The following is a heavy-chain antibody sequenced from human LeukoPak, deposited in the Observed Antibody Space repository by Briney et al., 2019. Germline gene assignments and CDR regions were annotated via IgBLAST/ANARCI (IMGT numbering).Heavy chain of an antibody. CDR3: ARGDRYSGYDPGWFDP. J-gene: IGHJ5*02. V-gene: IGHV4-34*01. CDR2: INHSGST. D-gene: IGHD5-12*01. CDR1: GFTFSSYW. Sequence: GSLRLSCAASGFTFSSYWMSWVRQAPGKGLEWIGEINHSGSTNYNPSLKSRVTISVDTSKNQFSLKLSSVTAADTAVYYCARGDRYSGYDPGWFDPWGQGTLVTVSS.